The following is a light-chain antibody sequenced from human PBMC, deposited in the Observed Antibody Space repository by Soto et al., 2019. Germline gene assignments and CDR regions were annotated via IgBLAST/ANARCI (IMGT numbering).Light chain of an antibody. CDR3: SSYTSSSTLV. V-gene: IGLV2-14*01. CDR1: SSDVGGYNY. Sequence: QSALTQPASVSGSPGQSITISCTGTSSDVGGYNYVSWYQQHPGKAPKLMIYDVSNRPSGLSNRFSGSKSGNTASLTTSGLQAEDEADYYCSSYTSSSTLVFGTGTKLTVL. CDR2: DVS. J-gene: IGLJ1*01.